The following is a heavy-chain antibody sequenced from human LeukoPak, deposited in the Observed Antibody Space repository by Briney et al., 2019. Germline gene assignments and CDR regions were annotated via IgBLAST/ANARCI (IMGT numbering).Heavy chain of an antibody. V-gene: IGHV3-33*06. D-gene: IGHD3-3*01. CDR3: AKGNFGVVIGFGIDY. CDR2: IWYDGSNK. J-gene: IGHJ4*02. Sequence: PGGSLRLSCAASGFTFSSYGMHWVRQAPGKGLEWVAVIWYDGSNKYYADSVKGRFTISRDNSKNTLYLQMNSLRAEDTAVYYCAKGNFGVVIGFGIDYWGQGTLVTVSS. CDR1: GFTFSSYG.